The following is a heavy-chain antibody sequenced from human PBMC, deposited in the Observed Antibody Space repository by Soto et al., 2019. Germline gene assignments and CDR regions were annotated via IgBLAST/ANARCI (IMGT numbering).Heavy chain of an antibody. D-gene: IGHD6-19*01. CDR3: ARSFGWYAIDH. Sequence: QMQLQEPGPGLVKPSETLSLTCAVSSASIITEQRWTWVRQPPGKGLEWIGEIHHSGSTNNNPSLRSRVTMSVDKSKNQFSLNLNSVTGADTALYYCARSFGWYAIDHWGQGTLVIVSS. J-gene: IGHJ4*02. CDR1: SASIITEQR. V-gene: IGHV4-4*02. CDR2: IHHSGST.